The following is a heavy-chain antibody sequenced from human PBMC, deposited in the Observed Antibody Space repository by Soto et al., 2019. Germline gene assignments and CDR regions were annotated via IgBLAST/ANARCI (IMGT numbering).Heavy chain of an antibody. Sequence: EVQLVESGGGLVQPGGSLRLSCVASGFTFSTYWMTWVRQAPGKGLEWVANIKEDGSQNYYADSVKGRFIVSRDNAANSLYLQMNYVGVDDTAVYHCATYCSSPPCRSFWGQGTLVNVSS. J-gene: IGHJ4*02. CDR2: IKEDGSQN. V-gene: IGHV3-7*05. D-gene: IGHD2-2*01. CDR3: ATYCSSPPCRSF. CDR1: GFTFSTYW.